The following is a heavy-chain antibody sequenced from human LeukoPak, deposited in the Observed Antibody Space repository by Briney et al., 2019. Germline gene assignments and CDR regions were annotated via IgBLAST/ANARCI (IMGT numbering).Heavy chain of an antibody. Sequence: SETLSLTCAVYGGSFSGYYWSWIRQPPGKGLEWIGEINHSGSTNYNPSLKSRVTISVDTSKNQFSLKLSSVTAADTAVYYCARLFGVVGYWGQGTLVTVSS. CDR3: ARLFGVVGY. V-gene: IGHV4-34*01. CDR1: GGSFSGYY. D-gene: IGHD3-3*01. CDR2: INHSGST. J-gene: IGHJ4*02.